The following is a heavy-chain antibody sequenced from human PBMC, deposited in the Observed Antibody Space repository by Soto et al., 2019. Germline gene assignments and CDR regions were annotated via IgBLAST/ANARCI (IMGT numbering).Heavy chain of an antibody. CDR2: IYWDDK. CDR3: AHRQDSYGYYFDY. V-gene: IGHV2-5*01. CDR1: GFSLSTSGVG. D-gene: IGHD5-18*01. Sequence: QITLKESGPPLVKPTQTLTLTCTFSGFSLSTSGVGVGWIRQPPGKALEWLALIYWDDKRYSPSLKSRLTITKDTSKNQVVLTMTNMDPVDTATYYCAHRQDSYGYYFDYWGQGTLVTVSS. J-gene: IGHJ4*02.